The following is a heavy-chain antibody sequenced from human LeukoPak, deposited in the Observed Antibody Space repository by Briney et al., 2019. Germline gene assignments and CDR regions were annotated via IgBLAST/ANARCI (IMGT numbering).Heavy chain of an antibody. V-gene: IGHV1-2*02. CDR3: ARLPYDGRGYSDY. CDR1: GYTFTVYY. J-gene: IGHJ4*02. CDR2: ISPYSGGT. D-gene: IGHD3-22*01. Sequence: ASVKVSCKASGYTFTVYYMHWVRQAPGQGLEWMGWISPYSGGTNYAQKFQGRVTMTSDTSISTACMELSRLISDDTAVYYCARLPYDGRGYSDYWGQGTLVTVSS.